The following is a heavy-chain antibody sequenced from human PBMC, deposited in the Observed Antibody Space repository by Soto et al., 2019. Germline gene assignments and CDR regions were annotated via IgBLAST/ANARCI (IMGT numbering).Heavy chain of an antibody. CDR1: GGSISSYY. CDR2: IYYSGST. CDR3: ARESITMVRGVIWYFDL. V-gene: IGHV4-59*01. J-gene: IGHJ2*01. D-gene: IGHD3-10*01. Sequence: QVQLQESGPGLVKPSETLSLTCTVSGGSISSYYWSWIRQPPGKGLGWIGYIYYSGSTNYNPSLKSRVTISVDTSKHQFSLKLSSVTAADTAVYYCARESITMVRGVIWYFDLWGRGTLVTVSS.